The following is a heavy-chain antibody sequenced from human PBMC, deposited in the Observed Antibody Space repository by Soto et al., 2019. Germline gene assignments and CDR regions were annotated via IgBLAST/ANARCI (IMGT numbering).Heavy chain of an antibody. CDR3: ASIKGRYFDY. D-gene: IGHD1-20*01. J-gene: IGHJ4*02. CDR1: GFTFSDHY. CDR2: TRNKANSYTT. Sequence: EVQLVESGGGLVQPGGSLRLSCAASGFTFSDHYMDWVRQAPGKGLEWVGRTRNKANSYTTEYAASVKGRFTISRDDSKHSLYLQMNSLKTEDTAVYYCASIKGRYFDYWGQGTLVTVSS. V-gene: IGHV3-72*01.